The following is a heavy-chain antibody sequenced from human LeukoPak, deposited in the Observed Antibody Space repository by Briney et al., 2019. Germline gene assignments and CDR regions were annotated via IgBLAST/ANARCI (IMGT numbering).Heavy chain of an antibody. D-gene: IGHD4-17*01. CDR1: GYTFTGYY. V-gene: IGHV1-2*02. CDR2: INPNSGGT. CDR3: VFPDYDRHGAY. Sequence: ASVKVSCKASGYTFTGYYMHWVRQAPGQGLEWMGWINPNSGGTNYAQKFQGRVTMTRDTSISTAYMELSRLRSDDTAVYYYVFPDYDRHGAYWGQGTLVTVSS. J-gene: IGHJ4*02.